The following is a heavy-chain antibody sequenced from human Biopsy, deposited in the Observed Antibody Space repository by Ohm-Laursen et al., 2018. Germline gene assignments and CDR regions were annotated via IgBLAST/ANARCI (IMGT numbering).Heavy chain of an antibody. J-gene: IGHJ6*02. CDR1: DDSIRNFY. V-gene: IGHV4-59*12. CDR3: ARDLPSSYYYAMDV. Sequence: SETLSLTCTVSDDSIRNFYWTWIRQPPGQGLEWIGHTYKGGNTNHNPSLKSRVSMSVDTSKSQLSLTLRSVTAADTAVYYCARDLPSSYYYAMDVWGQGTTVTVSS. CDR2: TYKGGNT.